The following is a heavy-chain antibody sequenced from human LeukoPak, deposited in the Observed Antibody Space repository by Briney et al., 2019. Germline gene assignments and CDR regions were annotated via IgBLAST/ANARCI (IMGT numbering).Heavy chain of an antibody. V-gene: IGHV4-31*03. Sequence: PSETLSLTCTVSGGSISSGGYYWSWIRQHPGKGLEWIGYIYYSGSTYYNPSLKSRVTISVDTSKNQFSLKLSSVTAADTAVYYCARGYSSSWNWYFDLWGRGTLVTVSS. CDR3: ARGYSSSWNWYFDL. CDR2: IYYSGST. D-gene: IGHD6-13*01. J-gene: IGHJ2*01. CDR1: GGSISSGGYY.